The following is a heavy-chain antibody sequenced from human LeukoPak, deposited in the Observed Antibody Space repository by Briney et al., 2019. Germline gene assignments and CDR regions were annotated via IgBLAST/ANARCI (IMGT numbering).Heavy chain of an antibody. Sequence: GGSLRLSCAASGFTFSSYSMNWVRQAPGKGLEWVSSISSSSSYIYYADSVKGRFTISRDNSKNSLYLQMSSLRPDDAALYYCARGTYDTNGYANIDYWGQGALVTVSS. CDR2: ISSSSSYI. CDR3: ARGTYDTNGYANIDY. D-gene: IGHD3-22*01. V-gene: IGHV3-21*04. CDR1: GFTFSSYS. J-gene: IGHJ4*02.